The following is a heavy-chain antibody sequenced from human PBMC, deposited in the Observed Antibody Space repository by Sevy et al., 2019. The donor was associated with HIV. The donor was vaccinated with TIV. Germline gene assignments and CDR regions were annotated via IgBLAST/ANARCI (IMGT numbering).Heavy chain of an antibody. J-gene: IGHJ3*02. CDR1: GFTFYNYA. D-gene: IGHD3-22*01. Sequence: GGSLRLSCAASGFTFYNYAMNWVRQAPGKGLEWVSTIFRSGETTYYADSGKARFTIARDNSKNTLYLQMNSLRTEDTALYYCAGARYDSSGSFDAFDIWGQGTMVTVSS. CDR2: IFRSGETT. V-gene: IGHV3-23*01. CDR3: AGARYDSSGSFDAFDI.